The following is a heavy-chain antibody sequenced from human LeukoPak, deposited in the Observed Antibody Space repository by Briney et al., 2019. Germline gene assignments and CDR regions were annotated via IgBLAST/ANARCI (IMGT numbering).Heavy chain of an antibody. CDR3: AKVRYSGYDPPYYFDY. D-gene: IGHD5-12*01. Sequence: PGGSLRLSCAASGFTFSSYAMSWVRQAPGKELEWVSAISGSGGSTYYADSVKGRFTISRDNSKNTLYLQMNSLRAEDTAVYYCAKVRYSGYDPPYYFDYWGQGTLVTVSS. J-gene: IGHJ4*02. CDR2: ISGSGGST. V-gene: IGHV3-23*01. CDR1: GFTFSSYA.